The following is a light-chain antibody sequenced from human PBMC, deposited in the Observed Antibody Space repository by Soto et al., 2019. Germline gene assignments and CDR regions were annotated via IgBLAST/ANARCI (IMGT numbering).Light chain of an antibody. CDR3: SSHTSGNTRV. Sequence: XSVLTQPASVSGSPGQSITISCTGTTGDVGGYDYVSWYQQYPYKAPKLIIYEVTNRPSGISNRFSGSKSGNTAFLTIYGLQAEDEADYYCSSHTSGNTRVFGTGTKVTVL. CDR1: TGDVGGYDY. J-gene: IGLJ1*01. CDR2: EVT. V-gene: IGLV2-14*01.